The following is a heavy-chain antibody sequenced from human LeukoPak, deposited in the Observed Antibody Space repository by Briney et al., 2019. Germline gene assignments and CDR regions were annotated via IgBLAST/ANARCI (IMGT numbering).Heavy chain of an antibody. CDR3: AKWGDYDVLTGYYVSDY. CDR2: ITGSGGNT. CDR1: GFTLSNYA. Sequence: GASLRLSCAASGFTLSNYAMSGVRQAPGRGLEWVAAITGSGGNTYYADSVKGRFTISRDNSKNPVFLPMTRLRTEHTAVYYCAKWGDYDVLTGYYVSDYWGQGTLVTVSS. D-gene: IGHD3-9*01. V-gene: IGHV3-23*01. J-gene: IGHJ4*02.